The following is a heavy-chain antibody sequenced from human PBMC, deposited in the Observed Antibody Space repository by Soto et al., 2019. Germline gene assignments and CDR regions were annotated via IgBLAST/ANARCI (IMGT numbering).Heavy chain of an antibody. V-gene: IGHV2-5*01. CDR3: AHTGRVRYDWDYGGFHP. CDR2: MYWNGDK. CDR1: GFSLSTSGVG. Sequence: SGPTLVKPTQTLTLTCTFSGFSLSTSGVGVAWIRQPPGKALEWLALMYWNGDKRYRPSLKSRLTISKGTPMNQVVLTMTNMDPVDSATYYCAHTGRVRYDWDYGGFHPWGQGTLVTVSS. J-gene: IGHJ5*02. D-gene: IGHD1-7*01.